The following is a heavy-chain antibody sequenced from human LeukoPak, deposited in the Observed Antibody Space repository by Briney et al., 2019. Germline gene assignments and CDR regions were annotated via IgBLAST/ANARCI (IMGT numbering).Heavy chain of an antibody. CDR3: ARGRGPHIVVVDYFDY. J-gene: IGHJ4*02. CDR1: GGSFSGYY. Sequence: SETLSLTCAVYGGSFSGYYWSWIRQPPGKGLEWIGEINHSGSTNYNPSLKGRVTISVDTSKNQFSLKLSSVTAADTAVYYCARGRGPHIVVVDYFDYWGQGTLVTVSS. CDR2: INHSGST. D-gene: IGHD2-21*01. V-gene: IGHV4-34*01.